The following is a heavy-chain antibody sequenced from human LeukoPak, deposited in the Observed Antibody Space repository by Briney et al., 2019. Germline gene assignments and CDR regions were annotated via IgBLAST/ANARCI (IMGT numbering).Heavy chain of an antibody. Sequence: AASVKVSCKASGGTFSSYAISWVRQAPGQGLEWMGRIIPILGIANYAQKFQGRVTITADKSTSTAYMELSSLRSEDTAVYYCATPLGRDGLYYFDYRGQGTLVTVSS. J-gene: IGHJ4*02. CDR2: IIPILGIA. CDR3: ATPLGRDGLYYFDY. CDR1: GGTFSSYA. V-gene: IGHV1-69*04. D-gene: IGHD5-24*01.